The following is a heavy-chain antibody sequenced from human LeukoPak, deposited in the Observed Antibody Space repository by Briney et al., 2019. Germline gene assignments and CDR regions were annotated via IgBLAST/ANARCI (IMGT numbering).Heavy chain of an antibody. CDR3: ARGTFYGGNSPFAFDI. V-gene: IGHV3-53*01. CDR1: RFTVSSNY. J-gene: IGHJ3*02. Sequence: PGRSLRLSCAASRFTVSSNYMRWVRQAAGKGLEWVSASYSGGRRYYADAVKGRLTIASDNSKNTLYFQMNSLRAEDTAVYYCARGTFYGGNSPFAFDIWGQGTMVTVSS. CDR2: SYSGGRR. D-gene: IGHD4-23*01.